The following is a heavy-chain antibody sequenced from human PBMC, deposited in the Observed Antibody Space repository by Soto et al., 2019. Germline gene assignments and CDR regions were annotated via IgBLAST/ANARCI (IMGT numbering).Heavy chain of an antibody. CDR2: IYHSGST. Sequence: SETLSLTCAVSGYSISSGYYWGWIRQPPGKGLEWIGSIYHSGSTYYNPSLKSRVTISVDTSKNQFSLKLSSVTAADTAVYYCARDNVRIGATIKGYGMDVWGQGTRVTVSS. V-gene: IGHV4-38-2*02. CDR1: GYSISSGYY. J-gene: IGHJ6*02. CDR3: ARDNVRIGATIKGYGMDV. D-gene: IGHD5-12*01.